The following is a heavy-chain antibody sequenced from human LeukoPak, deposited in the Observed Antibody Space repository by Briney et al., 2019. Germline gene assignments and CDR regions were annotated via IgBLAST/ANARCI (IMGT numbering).Heavy chain of an antibody. CDR2: IYSGGST. CDR3: ASSSNYYYYYGMDV. D-gene: IGHD6-6*01. J-gene: IGHJ6*02. V-gene: IGHV3-66*02. Sequence: GGSLRLSCAASGFTVSSNYMSCVRQAPGKGLEWVSVIYSGGSTYYADSVKGRFTISRDNSKNTLYLQMNSLRAEDTAVYYCASSSNYYYYYGMDVWGQGTTVTVSS. CDR1: GFTVSSNY.